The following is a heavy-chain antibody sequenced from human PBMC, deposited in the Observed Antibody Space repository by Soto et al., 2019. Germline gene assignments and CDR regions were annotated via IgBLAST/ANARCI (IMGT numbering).Heavy chain of an antibody. CDR2: ISSSSSYI. CDR3: ARELGGDCSSTSCPIHLYYYYYGMDV. Sequence: GGSLRLSCAASGFTFSSYSMNWVRQAPGKGLEWVSSISSSSSYIYYADSVKGRFTISRDNAKNSLYLQMNSLRAEDTAVYYCARELGGDCSSTSCPIHLYYYYYGMDVWGQGHKVTVS. CDR1: GFTFSSYS. J-gene: IGHJ6*02. D-gene: IGHD2-2*01. V-gene: IGHV3-21*01.